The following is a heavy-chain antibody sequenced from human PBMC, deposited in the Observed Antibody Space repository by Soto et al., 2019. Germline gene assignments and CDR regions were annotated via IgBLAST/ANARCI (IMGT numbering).Heavy chain of an antibody. CDR2: IAYDGSKK. V-gene: IGHV3-30*18. D-gene: IGHD3-3*01. CDR3: AKDSVTVFGVVIPGTLDY. J-gene: IGHJ4*02. CDR1: GFTFSIYG. Sequence: PGGSLRLSCAASGFTFSIYGMHWVRQAPGKGLEWVAVIAYDGSKKYYADSVKGRFTISRDNSNNTLYLHMSSLRAEDTAVYYCAKDSVTVFGVVIPGTLDYWGQGILVTVSS.